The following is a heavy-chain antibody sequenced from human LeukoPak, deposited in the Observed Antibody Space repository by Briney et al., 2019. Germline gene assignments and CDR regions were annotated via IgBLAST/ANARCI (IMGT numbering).Heavy chain of an antibody. CDR2: INPNNVGT. V-gene: IGHV1-2*02. CDR1: GLQFPVDY. J-gene: IGHJ4*02. Sequence: ASVKVSCKASGLQFPVDYIHWVRQAPGQGLEWMGWINPNNVGTKFALKFQGRVTLTRDTSITTDYMEMSGLTPDDTAVYYCARGRGYGGNWGFDSWGQGTLVVVSS. CDR3: ARGRGYGGNWGFDS. D-gene: IGHD7-27*01.